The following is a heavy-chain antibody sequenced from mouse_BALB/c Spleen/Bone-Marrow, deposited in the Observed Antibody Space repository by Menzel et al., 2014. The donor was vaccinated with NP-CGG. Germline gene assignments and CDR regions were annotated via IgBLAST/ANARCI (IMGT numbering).Heavy chain of an antibody. V-gene: IGHV1-69*02. Sequence: QVQLKESGAELVRPGASVKLSCKASGYIFTSYWINWVKQRPGEGLEWIGNFYPSDNYTNYNQKFKDKATLTVDKSSSTAYMQLSSPTSEDSAVYYCTRTYEYFDYWGQGTTRTVSS. CDR3: TRTYEYFDY. CDR1: GYIFTSYW. J-gene: IGHJ2*01. D-gene: IGHD2-3*01. CDR2: FYPSDNYT.